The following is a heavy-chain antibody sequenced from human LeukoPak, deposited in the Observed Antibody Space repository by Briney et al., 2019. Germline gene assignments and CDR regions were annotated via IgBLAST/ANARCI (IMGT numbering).Heavy chain of an antibody. Sequence: SETLSLTCTVSGGSISSSDYYWGWIRQHPGKGLEWIGEINHSGSTNYNPSLKSRVTISVDTSKNQFSLKLSSVTAADTAVYYCARVRRNSSSWYRGGGYYFDYWGQGTLVTVSS. CDR3: ARVRRNSSSWYRGGGYYFDY. CDR2: INHSGST. D-gene: IGHD6-13*01. V-gene: IGHV4-39*07. J-gene: IGHJ4*02. CDR1: GGSISSSDYY.